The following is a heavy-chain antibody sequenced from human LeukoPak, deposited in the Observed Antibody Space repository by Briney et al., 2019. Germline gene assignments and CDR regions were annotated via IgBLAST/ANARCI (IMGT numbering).Heavy chain of an antibody. J-gene: IGHJ4*02. CDR2: ISSSSSTI. CDR3: ARNYGDSDY. V-gene: IGHV3-48*04. D-gene: IGHD4-17*01. Sequence: QAGGSLRLSCAASGFTFSSYSMNWVRKAPGKGLEWVSYISSSSSTIYYADSVKGRFTISRDNAKNSLYLQMNSLRAEDTAVYYCARNYGDSDYWGQGTLVTVSS. CDR1: GFTFSSYS.